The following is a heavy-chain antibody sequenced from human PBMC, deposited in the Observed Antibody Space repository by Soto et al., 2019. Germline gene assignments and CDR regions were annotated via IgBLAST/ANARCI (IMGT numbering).Heavy chain of an antibody. CDR2: IYYSGST. J-gene: IGHJ4*02. CDR3: VRWDCSGGSCYSAYFDN. V-gene: IGHV4-59*01. Sequence: SETLSLTCTVFGGPISSYYWSWIRQPPGKGLEWIGYIYYSGSTNYNPSLKSRVTISVDTSKNQFSLKLSSVTAADTAVYYCVRWDCSGGSCYSAYFDNWGQGTLVTVSS. CDR1: GGPISSYY. D-gene: IGHD2-15*01.